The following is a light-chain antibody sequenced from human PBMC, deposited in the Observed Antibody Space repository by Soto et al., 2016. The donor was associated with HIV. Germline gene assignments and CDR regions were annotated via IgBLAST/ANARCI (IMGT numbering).Light chain of an antibody. V-gene: IGKV2-30*02. CDR1: QSLVHSNGDTY. CDR3: MQHTHWPWS. J-gene: IGKJ1*01. CDR2: RVS. Sequence: DVVMTQSPLSLPVTLGQTASISCRSSQSLVHSNGDTYLIWFQQRPGQSPRRLIYRVSNQESGVPDRFSGSGSGTDFTLKISRVEADDVGVYYCMQHTHWPWSFGQGTKVEIK.